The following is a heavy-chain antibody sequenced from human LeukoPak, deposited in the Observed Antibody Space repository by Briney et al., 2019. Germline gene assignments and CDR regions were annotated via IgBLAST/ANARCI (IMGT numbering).Heavy chain of an antibody. CDR1: GGSISSGGYY. CDR2: IYYSGST. V-gene: IGHV4-61*08. J-gene: IGHJ4*02. Sequence: ASETLSLTCTVSGGSISSGGYYWSWIRQPPGKGLEWIGYIYYSGSTNYNPSLKSRVTISVDTSKNQFSLKLSSVTAADTAVYYCARVGNILTGYRKGPLDYWGQGTLVTVSS. D-gene: IGHD3-9*01. CDR3: ARVGNILTGYRKGPLDY.